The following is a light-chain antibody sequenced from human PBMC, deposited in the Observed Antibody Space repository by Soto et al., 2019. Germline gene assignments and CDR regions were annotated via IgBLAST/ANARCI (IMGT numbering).Light chain of an antibody. V-gene: IGKV4-1*01. J-gene: IGKJ1*01. CDR3: QQYYTNSWS. Sequence: DIVMTQSPDSLAVSLGERATINCKSSQSVLYSPNNKNYLAWYQHKPGQPPKMLIYWASIRESGVPDRFSGSWSGTDFTLTISSLQSEDVAVYYCQQYYTNSWSFGQGTQVEIK. CDR2: WAS. CDR1: QSVLYSPNNKNY.